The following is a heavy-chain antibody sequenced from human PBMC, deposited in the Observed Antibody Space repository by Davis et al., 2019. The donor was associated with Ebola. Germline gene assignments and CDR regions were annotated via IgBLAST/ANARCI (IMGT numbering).Heavy chain of an antibody. J-gene: IGHJ5*02. Sequence: MPSETLSLTCTVSGSSISSGYYWGWIRPPPGKGLEGISYMFHSGNTLYNPSLRSRVTMSVDTSKNQFSLSLSSVTAPDTAVYYCARLGGGFSLVDQWGQGTLVTVSS. CDR2: MFHSGNT. D-gene: IGHD4-23*01. CDR1: GSSISSGYY. V-gene: IGHV4-38-2*02. CDR3: ARLGGGFSLVDQ.